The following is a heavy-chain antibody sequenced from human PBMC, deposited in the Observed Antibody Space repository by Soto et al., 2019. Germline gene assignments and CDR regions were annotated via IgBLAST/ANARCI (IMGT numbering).Heavy chain of an antibody. D-gene: IGHD6-19*01. CDR2: IYYSGIT. CDR3: ARPARQDSVAGDY. J-gene: IGHJ4*02. Sequence: PSETLSLTCMVSGGSISSSSYYWGWIRQSPGKGLEWIGSIYYSGITHYNPSLKSRVTISLDTSKNQFSLKLSSVTAADTAVYFCARPARQDSVAGDYWGQGTQVTVSS. V-gene: IGHV4-39*01. CDR1: GGSISSSSYY.